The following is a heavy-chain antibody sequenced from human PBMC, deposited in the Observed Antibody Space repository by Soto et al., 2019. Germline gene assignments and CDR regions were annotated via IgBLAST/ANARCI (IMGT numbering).Heavy chain of an antibody. D-gene: IGHD5-12*01. CDR3: ARGGGYDYFDY. CDR1: GASISYGGFS. J-gene: IGHJ4*02. Sequence: SETLSLTCTVSGASISYGGFSWSWIRQSPGKGLEWIGYISHLENTYLHPSFKSRLTMSIDRTRNQFSLKLSSVTAADMAVYYCARGGGYDYFDYWGQGVLVTVSS. CDR2: ISHLENT. V-gene: IGHV4-30-2*06.